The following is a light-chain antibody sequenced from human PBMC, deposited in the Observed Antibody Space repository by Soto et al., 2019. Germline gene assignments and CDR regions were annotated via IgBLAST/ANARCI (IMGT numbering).Light chain of an antibody. Sequence: ETVLTQSPGTLSLSPGERATLSCRATQSVSNNYLAWYQQKPGQAPRLLIYGASNRATGIPDRFSGSGSGTDFTLTISRLEPEDFAVYYCQQYDNWPLTFGGGTKVDIK. J-gene: IGKJ4*01. V-gene: IGKV3-20*01. CDR3: QQYDNWPLT. CDR1: QSVSNNY. CDR2: GAS.